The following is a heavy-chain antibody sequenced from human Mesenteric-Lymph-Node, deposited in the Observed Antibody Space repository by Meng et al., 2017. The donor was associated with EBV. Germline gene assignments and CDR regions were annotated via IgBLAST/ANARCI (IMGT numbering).Heavy chain of an antibody. J-gene: IGHJ4*02. Sequence: VQVRECGGAVVRPGRPLRLCCASSGFTFSRSRMHWVRQAPGKGLEWVAFISPDGNYKYYEDSVKGRSTISRDNSKNMLSLQMNSLRPEDSALYYCANRSGATQTLDHWGQGSLVTVSS. V-gene: IGHV3-30*18. CDR2: ISPDGNYK. CDR1: GFTFSRSR. D-gene: IGHD5-12*01. CDR3: ANRSGATQTLDH.